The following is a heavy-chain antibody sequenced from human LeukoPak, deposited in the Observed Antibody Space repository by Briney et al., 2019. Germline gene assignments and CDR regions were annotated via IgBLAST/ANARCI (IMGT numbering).Heavy chain of an antibody. Sequence: SQTLSLTCAISGDSVSSDTAAWNWIRQSPSRGLEWLGRTYYRSRRYNDYAVSVKSRITINPDTSKNQFSLQLTSVTPEDTALYYCARAKTVAAYYFDYWGQGTLVTVSS. CDR1: GDSVSSDTAA. CDR3: ARAKTVAAYYFDY. V-gene: IGHV6-1*01. D-gene: IGHD4-23*01. J-gene: IGHJ4*02. CDR2: TYYRSRRYN.